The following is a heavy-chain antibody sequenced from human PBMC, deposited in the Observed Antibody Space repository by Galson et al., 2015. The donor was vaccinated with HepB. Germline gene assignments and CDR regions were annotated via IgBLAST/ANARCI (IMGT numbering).Heavy chain of an antibody. CDR3: TTIGDY. CDR2: IKSKTDGETT. D-gene: IGHD3-22*01. Sequence: SLRLSCAASGFTFSNAWMSWVRQAPGKGLEWVGRIKSKTDGETTDYAAPVKGRFTISRDDSKNTLYLQMNSLKTEDTAVYYCTTIGDYWGQGTLVTVSS. CDR1: GFTFSNAW. V-gene: IGHV3-15*01. J-gene: IGHJ4*02.